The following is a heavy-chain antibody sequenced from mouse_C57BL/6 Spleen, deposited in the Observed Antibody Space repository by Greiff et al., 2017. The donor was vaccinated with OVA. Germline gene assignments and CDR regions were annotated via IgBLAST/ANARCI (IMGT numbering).Heavy chain of an antibody. CDR1: GYSITSGYD. Sequence: DVQLQESGPGMVKPSQSLSLTCTVTGYSITSGYDWHWIRHFPGNKLEWMGYISYSGSTNYNPSLKSPISITHDTSKNHFFLKLKSVTTEDTATYYCARNGNAMDYWGQGTSVTVSS. D-gene: IGHD4-1*01. CDR3: ARNGNAMDY. V-gene: IGHV3-1*01. J-gene: IGHJ4*01. CDR2: ISYSGST.